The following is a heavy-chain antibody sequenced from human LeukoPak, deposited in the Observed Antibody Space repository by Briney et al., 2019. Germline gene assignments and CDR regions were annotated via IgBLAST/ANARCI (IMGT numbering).Heavy chain of an antibody. CDR1: GGSISSYY. D-gene: IGHD6-13*01. CDR3: AGSGSWGPFDY. J-gene: IGHJ4*02. V-gene: IGHV4-59*01. CDR2: IYYSGST. Sequence: TASETLSLTCTVSGGSISSYYWSWIRQPPGKGLVWIGYIYYSGSTNYNPSLKSRVTISVDTSKNQFSLKLSSVTAADTAVYNCAGSGSWGPFDYWGQGTLVTVSS.